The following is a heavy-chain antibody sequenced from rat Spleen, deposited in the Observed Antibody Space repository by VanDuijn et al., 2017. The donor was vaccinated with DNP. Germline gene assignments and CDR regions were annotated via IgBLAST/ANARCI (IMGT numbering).Heavy chain of an antibody. Sequence: EVQLVESGGGLVQPGRSLKLSCAASGFTFSNYGMAWVRQAPTKGLEWVASISTGGGNTYYRDSVKGRFTISRDNAKNTQYLQMDSLRSEDTATYYCATPGYNWNWFAYWGQGTLVTVSS. CDR1: GFTFSNYG. J-gene: IGHJ3*01. D-gene: IGHD1-4*01. CDR3: ATPGYNWNWFAY. V-gene: IGHV5S13*01. CDR2: ISTGGGNT.